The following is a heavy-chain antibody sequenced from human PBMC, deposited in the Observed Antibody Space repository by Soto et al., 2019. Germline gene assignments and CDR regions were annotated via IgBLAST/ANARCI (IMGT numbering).Heavy chain of an antibody. V-gene: IGHV3-30*18. J-gene: IGHJ4*02. CDR2: ISYDGSNK. CDR1: GFTFSSYG. CDR3: AKDWADDYIFDY. Sequence: GESLRLSCAASGFTFSSYGMHWVRQAPGKGLEWVAVISYDGSNKYYADSVKGRFTISRDNSKNTLYLQMNSLRAEDTAVYYCAKDWADDYIFDYWGQGTLVTVSS. D-gene: IGHD4-4*01.